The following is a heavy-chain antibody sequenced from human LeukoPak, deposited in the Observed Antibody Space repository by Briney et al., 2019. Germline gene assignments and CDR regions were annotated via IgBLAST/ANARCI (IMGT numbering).Heavy chain of an antibody. J-gene: IGHJ6*02. V-gene: IGHV4-59*01. CDR1: GCSLSSYY. CDR3: ARVGGTNYYYYGMDV. D-gene: IGHD4-23*01. CDR2: IYYSGST. Sequence: SETLSLTCTVSGCSLSSYYWSRVRQPPGKGLEGVGYIYYSGSTNYNPSLKSRVTISVDTSKNQFSLKLSSVTAADTAVYYCARVGGTNYYYYGMDVWGQGTTVTVSS.